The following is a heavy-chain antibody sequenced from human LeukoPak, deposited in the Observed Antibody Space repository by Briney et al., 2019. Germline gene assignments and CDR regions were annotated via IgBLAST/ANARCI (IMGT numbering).Heavy chain of an antibody. D-gene: IGHD2-15*01. CDR1: GYTFTGYY. V-gene: IGHV1-2*02. CDR3: AKAPAASCIGSNCYHFDW. CDR2: INPNSGGT. Sequence: ASVKVSCKASGYTFTGYYMHWVRQAPGQGLEWMGWINPNSGGTNYAQKFQGRVTMTRDTSISTAYMELSRLRSDDTAVYYCAKAPAASCIGSNCYHFDWWGQGTLVTVSS. J-gene: IGHJ4*02.